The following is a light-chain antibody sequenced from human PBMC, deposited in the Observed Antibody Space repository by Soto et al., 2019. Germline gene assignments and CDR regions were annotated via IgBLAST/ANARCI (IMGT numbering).Light chain of an antibody. CDR3: QQYGSSYT. CDR1: QSVNNNY. Sequence: EIVLTQSPGTLSLSPGERATLSCRASQSVNNNYLAWYQQKPGQPPRLLIYGASSRAIGIPDRFSGGGSGTDFTLTISRLEPADFAVYYCQQYGSSYTFGPGTKVDIK. J-gene: IGKJ3*01. V-gene: IGKV3-20*01. CDR2: GAS.